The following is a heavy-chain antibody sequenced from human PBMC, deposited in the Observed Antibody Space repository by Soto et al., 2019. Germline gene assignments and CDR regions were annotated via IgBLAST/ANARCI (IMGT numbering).Heavy chain of an antibody. V-gene: IGHV4-34*01. D-gene: IGHD3-3*01. CDR2: INHSGST. CDR1: GGSFSGYY. J-gene: IGHJ5*02. CDR3: ARISHPFTHYDFWSGPGGFDP. Sequence: SETLSLTCAVYGGSFSGYYWSWIRQPPGKGLEWIGEINHSGSTNYNPSLKGRVTISVDTSKNQFSLKLSSVTAADTAVYYCARISHPFTHYDFWSGPGGFDPWGPGTRVTAPQ.